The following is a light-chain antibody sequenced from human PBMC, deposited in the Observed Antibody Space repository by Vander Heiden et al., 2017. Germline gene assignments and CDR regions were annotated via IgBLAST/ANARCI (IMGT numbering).Light chain of an antibody. V-gene: IGLV2-11*01. CDR3: CSYAGSYTYV. Sequence: QSALTQPRSVSGSPGQSVTTACNGTSSDVGGYNYFSWYQQHPGKAPKLLIYDVSKRPSGVPDRFSGSKSGNTASLPISGLQAEDEADYYCCSYAGSYTYVFGTGTKVTVL. CDR2: DVS. CDR1: SSDVGGYNY. J-gene: IGLJ1*01.